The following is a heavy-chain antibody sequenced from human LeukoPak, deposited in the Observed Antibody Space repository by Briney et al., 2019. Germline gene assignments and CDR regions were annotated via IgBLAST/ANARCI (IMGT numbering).Heavy chain of an antibody. CDR3: ALAPSSNWFDF. CDR2: IHYSGSS. J-gene: IGHJ5*01. V-gene: IGHV4-59*08. CDR1: GDSVSSFY. Sequence: SETLSLTCSVSGDSVSSFYWTWIRQTPGKGLEWIGNIHYSGSSNYNPSLKSRVTISIDTSRKQFFLKLNSVTAADTAVYYCALAPSSNWFDFWGPGTLVTVSS.